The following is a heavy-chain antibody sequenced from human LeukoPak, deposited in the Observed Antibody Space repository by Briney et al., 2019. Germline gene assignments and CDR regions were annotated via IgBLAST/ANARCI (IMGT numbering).Heavy chain of an antibody. CDR2: IYHSGST. D-gene: IGHD3-3*01. Sequence: SETLSLTCTVSGGSISSYYWSWIRQPPGKGLEWIGYIYHSGSTYYNPSLKSRVTISVDRSKNQFSLKLSSVTAADTAVYYCARQIRFLEWLYFDYWGQGTLVTVSS. CDR3: ARQIRFLEWLYFDY. J-gene: IGHJ4*02. CDR1: GGSISSYY. V-gene: IGHV4-59*08.